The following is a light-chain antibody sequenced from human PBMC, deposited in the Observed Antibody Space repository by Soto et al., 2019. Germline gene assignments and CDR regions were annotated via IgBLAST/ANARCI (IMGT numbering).Light chain of an antibody. CDR3: NHYNSGSA. Sequence: IVMTQSPSTLYVSPGDRATLSCRASQSVSSNLAWYQQQPGQAPRLLIYGASTRANGIPDSFSGSGYGTEYSRTSNCRQSEDFEVYHCNHYNSGSALGQRTQVELK. CDR2: GAS. V-gene: IGKV3-15*01. CDR1: QSVSSN. J-gene: IGKJ1*01.